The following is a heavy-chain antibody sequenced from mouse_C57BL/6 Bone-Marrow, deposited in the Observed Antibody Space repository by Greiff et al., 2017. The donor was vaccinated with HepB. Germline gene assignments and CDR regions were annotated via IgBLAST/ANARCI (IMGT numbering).Heavy chain of an antibody. CDR2: IDPSDSYT. D-gene: IGHD1-1*01. CDR3: ERLLRSGFAY. CDR1: GYTFTSYW. Sequence: QVQLQQPGAELVMPGASVKLSCKASGYTFTSYWMHWVKQRPGQGLEWIGEIDPSDSYTNYNQKFKGKSTLTVDKSSSTAYMQLSSLTSEDSAVYYCERLLRSGFAYWGQGTLVTVSA. V-gene: IGHV1-69*01. J-gene: IGHJ3*01.